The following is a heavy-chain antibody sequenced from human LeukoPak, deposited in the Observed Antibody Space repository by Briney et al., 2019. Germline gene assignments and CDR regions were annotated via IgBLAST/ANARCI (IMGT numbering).Heavy chain of an antibody. CDR3: ARGDYYDSSGYYYHYNWFDP. D-gene: IGHD3-22*01. Sequence: GASVKVSCKASGYTFTSYSISWVRQAPGQGLEWMGWISAYNGNTIYAQKVKGRVTMTTDTSTSTAYMELRSLKSDDTAVYYCARGDYYDSSGYYYHYNWFDPWGQGTLVTVSS. CDR2: ISAYNGNT. J-gene: IGHJ5*02. CDR1: GYTFTSYS. V-gene: IGHV1-18*01.